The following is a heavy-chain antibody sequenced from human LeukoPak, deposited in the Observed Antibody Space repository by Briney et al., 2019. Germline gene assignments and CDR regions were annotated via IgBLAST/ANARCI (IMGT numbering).Heavy chain of an antibody. J-gene: IGHJ4*02. D-gene: IGHD5-18*01. V-gene: IGHV3-48*03. CDR3: ARVGLIQLWLREGNYFDY. CDR1: GFTFSSYE. Sequence: GGSLRLSCAASGFTFSSYEMNWVRQAPGKGLEWVSYISSSGSTIYYADSVKGRFTISRDNAKNSLYLQMNSLRAEDTAVYYCARVGLIQLWLREGNYFDYWGQGTLVTVSS. CDR2: ISSSGSTI.